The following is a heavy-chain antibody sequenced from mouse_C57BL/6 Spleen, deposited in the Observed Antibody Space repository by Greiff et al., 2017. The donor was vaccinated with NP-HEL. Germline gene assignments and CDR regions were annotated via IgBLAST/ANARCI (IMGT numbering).Heavy chain of an antibody. CDR2: IYPRSGNT. V-gene: IGHV1-81*01. CDR3: AGYYGSSDSWFAY. CDR1: GYTFTSYG. Sequence: QVQLKQSGAELARPGASVKLSCKASGYTFTSYGISWVKQRTGQGLEWIGEIYPRSGNTYYNEKFKGKATLTADKSSSTAYMELRSLTSEDSAVYFCAGYYGSSDSWFAYWGQGTLVTVSA. J-gene: IGHJ3*01. D-gene: IGHD1-1*01.